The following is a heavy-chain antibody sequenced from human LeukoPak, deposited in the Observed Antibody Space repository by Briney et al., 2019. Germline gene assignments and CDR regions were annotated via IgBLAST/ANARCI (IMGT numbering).Heavy chain of an antibody. CDR1: GYTFTSCG. D-gene: IGHD4-11*01. Sequence: ASVKVSCKASGYTFTSCGISWVRQAPGRGLEWMGWISAYNGNTNYAQKLQGRVTMTTDTSTSTAYMELRSLRSDDTAVYYCARDRGTTVTTEVVWGHYYYMDVWGKGTTVTVSS. CDR3: ARDRGTTVTTEVVWGHYYYMDV. V-gene: IGHV1-18*01. J-gene: IGHJ6*03. CDR2: ISAYNGNT.